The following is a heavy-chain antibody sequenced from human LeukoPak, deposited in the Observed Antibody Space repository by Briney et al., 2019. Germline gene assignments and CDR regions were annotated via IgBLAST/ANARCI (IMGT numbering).Heavy chain of an antibody. V-gene: IGHV1-69*04. J-gene: IGHJ4*02. CDR2: IIPILGIA. CDR1: GGTFSSYA. D-gene: IGHD3-10*01. CDR3: ARVVSSMVRGVITLNYFDY. Sequence: SVKVSCKASGGTFSSYAISWVRQAPGQGLEWMGRIIPILGIANYAQKFQGRVTVTADKSTSTAYMELSSLRSEDTAVYYCARVVSSMVRGVITLNYFDYWGQGTLVTVSS.